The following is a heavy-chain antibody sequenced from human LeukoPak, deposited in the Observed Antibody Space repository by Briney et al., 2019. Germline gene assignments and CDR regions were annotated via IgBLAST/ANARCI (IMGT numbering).Heavy chain of an antibody. J-gene: IGHJ4*02. CDR1: GDSVSSSSAA. CDR2: TYYRSKWYN. Sequence: SQTLSLTCAISGDSVSSSSAAWSWIWQSPSRGLEWLGRTYYRSKWYNDYAKSVKSRISINSDTSKNQISLQLNSVTPEDTAVYYCARGTGAFDFWGQGTLVTVSS. D-gene: IGHD1-1*01. CDR3: ARGTGAFDF. V-gene: IGHV6-1*01.